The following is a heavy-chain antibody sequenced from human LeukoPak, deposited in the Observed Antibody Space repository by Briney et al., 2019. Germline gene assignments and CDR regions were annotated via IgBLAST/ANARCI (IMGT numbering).Heavy chain of an antibody. D-gene: IGHD3-9*01. Sequence: SETLSLTCAVYGGSFSAYYWSWIRQPPGKGLEWIGSIYYSGSTYYNPSLKSRVTISVDTSKNQFSLKLSSVTAADTAVYYCARPPYYDILTGYYVGDYWGQGTLVTVSS. CDR3: ARPPYYDILTGYYVGDY. CDR1: GGSFSAYY. CDR2: IYYSGST. V-gene: IGHV4-34*01. J-gene: IGHJ4*02.